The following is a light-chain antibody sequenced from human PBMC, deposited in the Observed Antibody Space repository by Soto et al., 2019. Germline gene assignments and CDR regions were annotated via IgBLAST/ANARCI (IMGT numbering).Light chain of an antibody. Sequence: QSVLTQPPSASGTPGQRVTISCSGSSSNIGSNSVNWYQQLPGAAPKLLIYSNNQRPSGVPDRFSGSKSGTSASLAISGHQSEDEADYYCAAWDDSMNGREVFGTGTKLTVL. CDR3: AAWDDSMNGREV. J-gene: IGLJ1*01. CDR2: SNN. V-gene: IGLV1-44*01. CDR1: SSNIGSNS.